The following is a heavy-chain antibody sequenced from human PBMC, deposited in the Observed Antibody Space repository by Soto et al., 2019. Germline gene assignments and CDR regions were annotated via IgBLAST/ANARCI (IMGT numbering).Heavy chain of an antibody. Sequence: QVQLVQSGPGVKKPGSSVKVSCKGSGGFNSYSISWVRQAPGQGPEWMGGIIPIFATPTYAQKFQGRVTITADKSTSRAYMELSRLTSEDTAVYYCARGGPVIIPAATNWFDPWGQGTLVSVSS. CDR1: GGFNSYS. CDR3: ARGGPVIIPAATNWFDP. V-gene: IGHV1-69*06. D-gene: IGHD2-2*01. CDR2: IIPIFATP. J-gene: IGHJ5*02.